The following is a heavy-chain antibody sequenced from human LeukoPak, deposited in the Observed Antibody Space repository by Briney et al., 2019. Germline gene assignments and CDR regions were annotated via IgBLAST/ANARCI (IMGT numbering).Heavy chain of an antibody. V-gene: IGHV4-4*07. J-gene: IGHJ5*02. CDR1: GGSISSYY. Sequence: SETLSLTCTVSGGSISSYYWSWIRQPVGKGLEWIGRIYSSGSTTYNPSLKSRVTISVDTSKNQFSLKLSSVTAADTAVYYCARLRYSSSRAHIRWFDPWGQGTLVTVSS. CDR3: ARLRYSSSRAHIRWFDP. CDR2: IYSSGST. D-gene: IGHD6-13*01.